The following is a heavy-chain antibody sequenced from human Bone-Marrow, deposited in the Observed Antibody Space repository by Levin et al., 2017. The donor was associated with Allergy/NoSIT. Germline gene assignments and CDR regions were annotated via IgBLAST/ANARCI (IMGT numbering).Heavy chain of an antibody. CDR3: AGEDVEYSSSRWAREKYYFDY. V-gene: IGHV1-69*01. CDR2: IIPIFGTA. Sequence: KISCKASGGTFSSYAISWVRQAPGQGLEWMGGIIPIFGTANYAQKFQGRVTITADESTSTAYMELSSLRSEDTAVYYCAGEDVEYSSSRWAREKYYFDYWGKGTLVTVSS. D-gene: IGHD6-6*01. CDR1: GGTFSSYA. J-gene: IGHJ4*02.